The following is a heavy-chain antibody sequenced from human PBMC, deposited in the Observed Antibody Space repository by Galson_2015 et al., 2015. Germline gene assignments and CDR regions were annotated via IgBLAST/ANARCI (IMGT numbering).Heavy chain of an antibody. D-gene: IGHD3-22*01. CDR3: AKVGSIPMPVVVITDYYAMDV. Sequence: SLRLSCAASGFTFSSYAMSWVRQAPGKGLEWVSAISGSGGSTYYADSVKGRFTISRDNSKNTLYLQMNSLRAEDTAVYYCAKVGSIPMPVVVITDYYAMDVWGQGTTVTVSS. CDR1: GFTFSSYA. V-gene: IGHV3-23*01. J-gene: IGHJ6*02. CDR2: ISGSGGST.